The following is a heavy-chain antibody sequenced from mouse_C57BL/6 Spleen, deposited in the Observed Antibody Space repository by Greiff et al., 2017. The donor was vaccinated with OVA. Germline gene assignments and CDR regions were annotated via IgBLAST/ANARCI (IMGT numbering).Heavy chain of an antibody. J-gene: IGHJ1*03. D-gene: IGHD2-2*01. Sequence: QVHVKQPGAELVRPGSSVKLSCKASGYTFTSYWMDWVKQRPGQGLEWIGNIYPSDSETHYNQKFKDKATLTVDKSSSTAYMQLSSLTSEDSAVYYCARGGYYWYFDVWGTGTTVTVSS. V-gene: IGHV1-61*01. CDR3: ARGGYYWYFDV. CDR1: GYTFTSYW. CDR2: IYPSDSET.